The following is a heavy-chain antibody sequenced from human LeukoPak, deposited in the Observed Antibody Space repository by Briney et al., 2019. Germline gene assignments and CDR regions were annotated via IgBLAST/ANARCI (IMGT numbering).Heavy chain of an antibody. CDR3: ARIEFGDSDNSFHYYMDV. Sequence: SETLSLTCTVSGYSISSGYYWGWIRQPPGKGLEWIGSIYHSGSTYYNPSLKSRVTISVDTSKNQFSLKLSSVTAADTAVYYCARIEFGDSDNSFHYYMDVWGNGTTVTVSS. D-gene: IGHD3-10*01. CDR1: GYSISSGYY. V-gene: IGHV4-38-2*02. CDR2: IYHSGST. J-gene: IGHJ6*03.